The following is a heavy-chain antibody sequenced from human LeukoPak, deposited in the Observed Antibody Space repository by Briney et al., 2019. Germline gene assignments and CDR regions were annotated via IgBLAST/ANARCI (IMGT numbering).Heavy chain of an antibody. Sequence: GGSLRLSCAASGFTFSGFWMSWVRQAPGKGLQWVANIKKDGSEKYYVDSAKGRFTISRDNAKNSVYLQMNSLRAEDTAVYYCAGGSGWLIDYWGQGTLVTVSS. CDR3: AGGSGWLIDY. CDR2: IKKDGSEK. CDR1: GFTFSGFW. V-gene: IGHV3-7*04. J-gene: IGHJ4*02. D-gene: IGHD6-19*01.